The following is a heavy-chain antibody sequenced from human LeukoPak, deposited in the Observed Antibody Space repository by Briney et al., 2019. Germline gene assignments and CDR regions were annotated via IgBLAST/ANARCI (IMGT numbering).Heavy chain of an antibody. CDR1: GFTFSSYW. CDR3: ARETLINVDAFDI. V-gene: IGHV3-74*01. J-gene: IGHJ3*02. D-gene: IGHD3-16*01. Sequence: GGSLRLSCAASGFTFSSYWMYWVRQAPGKGLVWVSRINSDGSSTGYADSVKGRFTISRDNAKNTLYLQMNSLRAEDTAVYYCARETLINVDAFDIWGQGTMVTVSS. CDR2: INSDGSST.